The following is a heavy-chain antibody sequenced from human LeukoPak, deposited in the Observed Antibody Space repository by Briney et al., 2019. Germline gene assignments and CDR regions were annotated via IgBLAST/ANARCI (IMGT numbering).Heavy chain of an antibody. Sequence: SVKVSCKASGGTFSSYAISWVRQAPGQGLEWMGGIIPIFGTANYAQKFQGRVTITADESTSTAYMELSSLRSEDTAVYYCARNIVAYDYDYFDYWGQGTLVTVSS. CDR1: GGTFSSYA. CDR3: ARNIVAYDYDYFDY. D-gene: IGHD5-12*01. CDR2: IIPIFGTA. V-gene: IGHV1-69*01. J-gene: IGHJ4*02.